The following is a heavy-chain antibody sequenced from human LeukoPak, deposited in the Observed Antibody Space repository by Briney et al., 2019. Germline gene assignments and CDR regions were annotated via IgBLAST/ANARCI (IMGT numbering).Heavy chain of an antibody. D-gene: IGHD4-17*01. CDR3: ARVVHRQSPTYGDRINWFDP. CDR1: GFTFSSYA. CDR2: ISYDGGNY. V-gene: IGHV3-30-3*01. Sequence: PGGSLRLSCAASGFTFSSYAIHWVRQAPGKGLDWLAVISYDGGNYYYADSVKGRFTISRDNSKNTLYLQMNSLRAEDTAVYYCARVVHRQSPTYGDRINWFDPWGQGTLVTVSS. J-gene: IGHJ5*02.